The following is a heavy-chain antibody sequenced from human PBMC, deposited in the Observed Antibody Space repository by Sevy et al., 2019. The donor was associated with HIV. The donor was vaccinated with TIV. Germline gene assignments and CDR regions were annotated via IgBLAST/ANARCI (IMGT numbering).Heavy chain of an antibody. J-gene: IGHJ4*02. V-gene: IGHV4-59*08. CDR3: AGENAWGRGYS. D-gene: IGHD1-26*01. CDR1: CGSITSLY. CDR2: IYYNGHI. Sequence: SETLSLTCTVSCGSITSLYWNWIRQPPGKGLEWIANIYYNGHINYNPSLKSRVTLSLDTSKNQLSLRLSSVTAADTAMYYCAGENAWGRGYSWGQGTLVTVSS.